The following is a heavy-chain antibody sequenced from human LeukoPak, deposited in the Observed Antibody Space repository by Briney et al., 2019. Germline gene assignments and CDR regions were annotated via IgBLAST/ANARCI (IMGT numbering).Heavy chain of an antibody. J-gene: IGHJ4*02. CDR1: GFTFSSYG. Sequence: GGSLRLSCAASGFTFSSYGMHWVRQAPGKGLEWVAFIRYDGSNKYYAASVKGRFTISRDNSKNTLNLQMNSLRAEDTAVYYCARGRPRTLFDYWGQGTLVTVSS. V-gene: IGHV3-30*02. CDR3: ARGRPRTLFDY. CDR2: IRYDGSNK.